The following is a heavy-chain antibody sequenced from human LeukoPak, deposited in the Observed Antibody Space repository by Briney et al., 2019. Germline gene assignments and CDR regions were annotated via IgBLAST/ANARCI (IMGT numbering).Heavy chain of an antibody. CDR3: ARQRIAAAVDAFDI. CDR2: IYPGGSDT. Sequence: GESLKISCKGSGYSFTSYWIGWVRQMPGKGLEWMGIIYPGGSDTRYSPSFQGQVTTSADKSISTAYLQWSSLKASDTAMYYCARQRIAAAVDAFDIWGQGTMVTVSS. V-gene: IGHV5-51*01. CDR1: GYSFTSYW. D-gene: IGHD6-13*01. J-gene: IGHJ3*02.